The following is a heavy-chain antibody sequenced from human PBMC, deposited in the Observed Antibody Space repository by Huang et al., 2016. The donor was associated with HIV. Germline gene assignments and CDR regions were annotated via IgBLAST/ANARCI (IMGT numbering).Heavy chain of an antibody. CDR2: TTESGGST. CDR3: AKHLGGRRGFTFIVLFGAFDM. J-gene: IGHJ3*02. CDR1: GFTFGSYA. Sequence: EVQLLESGGGLAQPGGSLRLSCTASGFTFGSYALNWVGQAPGKGRKWGAGTTESGGSTYYAKHMKGRFNSSRDNSKNTRYLQMNSLRAEDTALYYCAKHLGGRRGFTFIVLFGAFDMWGQGTMVTVSS. V-gene: IGHV3-23*01. D-gene: IGHD3-22*01.